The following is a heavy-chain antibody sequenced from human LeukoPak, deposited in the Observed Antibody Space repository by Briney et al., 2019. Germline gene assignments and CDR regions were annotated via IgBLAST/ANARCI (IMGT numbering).Heavy chain of an antibody. V-gene: IGHV4-59*02. Sequence: PSETLSLTCAVSGNSVSSNYWSWIRQPPGRGLEWIGYIYYSDNTNYNPSLKSRVTISLDTSKNQFSLKVSSVTAADTAVYYCARGRAFGPWGQGTLITVSS. CDR3: ARGRAFGP. CDR1: GNSVSSNY. J-gene: IGHJ5*02. CDR2: IYYSDNT.